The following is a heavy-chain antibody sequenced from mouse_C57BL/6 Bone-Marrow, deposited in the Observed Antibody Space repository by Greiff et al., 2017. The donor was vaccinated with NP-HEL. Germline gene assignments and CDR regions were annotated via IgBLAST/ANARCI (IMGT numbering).Heavy chain of an antibody. CDR2: IDPSDSET. Sequence: QVHVKQPGAELVRPGSSVKLSCKASGYTFTSYWMHWVKQRPIQGLEWIGNIDPSDSETHYNQKFKDKATLTVDKSSSTAYMQLSSLTSEDSAVYYCARGGLYYYGWDYFDYWGQGTTLTVSS. J-gene: IGHJ2*01. D-gene: IGHD1-1*01. CDR3: ARGGLYYYGWDYFDY. CDR1: GYTFTSYW. V-gene: IGHV1-52*01.